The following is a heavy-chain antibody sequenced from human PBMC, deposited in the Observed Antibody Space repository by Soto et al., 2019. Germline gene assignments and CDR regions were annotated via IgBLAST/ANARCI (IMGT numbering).Heavy chain of an antibody. CDR3: ARRKERSGPHYFDY. CDR2: MNPYSGNT. CDR1: GYTFTTYD. D-gene: IGHD6-25*01. V-gene: IGHV1-8*01. Sequence: ASVKVFCKASGYTFTTYDISWVRQATGQGLEWMGWMNPYSGNTGYAQKFQGRVTVTRNTSISTVYMELSGLRPDDTAVYYCARRKERSGPHYFDYWGQGSQVTVS. J-gene: IGHJ4*02.